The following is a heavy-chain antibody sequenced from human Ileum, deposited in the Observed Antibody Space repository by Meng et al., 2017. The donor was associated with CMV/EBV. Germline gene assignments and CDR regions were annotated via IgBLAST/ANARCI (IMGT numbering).Heavy chain of an antibody. V-gene: IGHV5-51*01. CDR1: GYSFTTYW. J-gene: IGHJ4*02. CDR3: ARQAGEGWTTGSYYLDY. CDR2: IYPDKSDP. Sequence: GGSLRLSCKGFGYSFTTYWIAWVRQMPGKGLEYLGIIYPDKSDPRYSPSFQGQVTISADKSISTAYLQWRSLKASDTAIYYCARQAGEGWTTGSYYLDYWGQGTLVTVSS. D-gene: IGHD3-16*01.